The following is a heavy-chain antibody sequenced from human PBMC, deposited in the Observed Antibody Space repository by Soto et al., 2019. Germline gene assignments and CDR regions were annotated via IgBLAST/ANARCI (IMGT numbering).Heavy chain of an antibody. CDR2: IYTSGST. D-gene: IGHD6-13*01. CDR3: ARNGYSNRRGGYYYGMDV. Sequence: QVQLQESGPGLVKPSETLSLTCTVSGGSISSYYWSWIRQPAGKGLEWIGRIYTSGSTNYNPSLKSRVTMSEDTSKNQFSLKLSSVTAADTAVYYCARNGYSNRRGGYYYGMDVWGQGTTVTVSS. V-gene: IGHV4-4*07. J-gene: IGHJ6*02. CDR1: GGSISSYY.